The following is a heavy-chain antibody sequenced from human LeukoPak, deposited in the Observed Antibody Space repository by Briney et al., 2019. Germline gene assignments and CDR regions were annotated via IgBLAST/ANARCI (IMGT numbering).Heavy chain of an antibody. V-gene: IGHV1-18*01. CDR1: GYTFTSYG. CDR2: ISAYNGNT. J-gene: IGHJ4*02. D-gene: IGHD2-2*01. Sequence: ASVKVSCKASGYTFTSYGISWVRQAPGQGLEWMGWISAYNGNTNYAQKLQGRVTMTTDTSTSTAYMELRSLRSDDTAVYYCARGEGPVVVPATHYYFDYWGQGTLVTVSS. CDR3: ARGEGPVVVPATHYYFDY.